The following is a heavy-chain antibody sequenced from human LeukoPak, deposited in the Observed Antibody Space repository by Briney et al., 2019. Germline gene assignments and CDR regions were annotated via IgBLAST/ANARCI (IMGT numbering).Heavy chain of an antibody. J-gene: IGHJ3*02. CDR2: ISYSGST. CDR3: ARHANCYPVFAI. D-gene: IGHD2-15*01. CDR1: GVSISSYY. Sequence: PSETLSLTCAASGVSISSYYWTWIRQPPGKGLEWIGYISYSGSTNYNPSLKSRVTISVDTSKNQFSLMLNSVTAADTAVYYCARHANCYPVFAIWGQGTMVTVSS. V-gene: IGHV4-59*08.